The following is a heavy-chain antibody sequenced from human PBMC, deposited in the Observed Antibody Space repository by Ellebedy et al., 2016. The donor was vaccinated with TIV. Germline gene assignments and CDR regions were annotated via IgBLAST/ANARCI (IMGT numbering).Heavy chain of an antibody. CDR3: ARDVEELGRKNYGMEV. J-gene: IGHJ6*02. D-gene: IGHD7-27*01. CDR2: IIPILGVP. Sequence: ASVKVSCKTSGDTFSRYAISWVRQAPGQGLEWMGGIIPILGVPNYAQKFLGSLTNTTDETTSTVYMELSSLRTEDTDVYYCARDVEELGRKNYGMEVWGQGTTVIVSS. V-gene: IGHV1-69*10. CDR1: GDTFSRYA.